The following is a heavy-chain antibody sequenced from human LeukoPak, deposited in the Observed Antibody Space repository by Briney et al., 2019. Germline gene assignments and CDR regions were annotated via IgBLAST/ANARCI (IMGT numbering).Heavy chain of an antibody. Sequence: GESLKISFKGSGYRFTNYWISWVRQMPGEGLEWMGRIDPSDSYTNYSPSFQGHVTISADKSISTAYLQWSSLKASDTAMYYCARQWGSGSYWGQGTLVTVSS. J-gene: IGHJ4*02. D-gene: IGHD1-26*01. CDR2: IDPSDSYT. V-gene: IGHV5-10-1*01. CDR1: GYRFTNYW. CDR3: ARQWGSGSY.